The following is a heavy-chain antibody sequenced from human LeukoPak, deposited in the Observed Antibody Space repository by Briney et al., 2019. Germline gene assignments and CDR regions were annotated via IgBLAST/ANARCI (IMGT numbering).Heavy chain of an antibody. J-gene: IGHJ5*02. CDR3: ARALDFYSSSWYNFRWFDP. Sequence: KPSETLSLTCAVYGGSFSGYYWSWIRQPPGKGLEWIGEINHSGSTNYNPSLKSRVTISVDTSKNQFSLKLSSVTAADTAVYYCARALDFYSSSWYNFRWFDPWGQGTLVTVSS. CDR2: INHSGST. CDR1: GGSFSGYY. D-gene: IGHD6-13*01. V-gene: IGHV4-34*01.